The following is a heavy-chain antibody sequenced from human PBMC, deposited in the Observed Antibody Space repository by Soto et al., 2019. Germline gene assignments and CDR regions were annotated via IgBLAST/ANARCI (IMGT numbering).Heavy chain of an antibody. Sequence: PGESLKISCKGSGYSFTSYWISWVRQMPGKGLEWMGRIDPSDSYTNYSPSFQGHVTISADKSISTAYLQWSSLKASDTAMYYCARLGLGTGLWPQYYYYGMDVWGQGTTVTVSS. CDR1: GYSFTSYW. J-gene: IGHJ6*02. CDR2: IDPSDSYT. D-gene: IGHD5-18*01. CDR3: ARLGLGTGLWPQYYYYGMDV. V-gene: IGHV5-10-1*01.